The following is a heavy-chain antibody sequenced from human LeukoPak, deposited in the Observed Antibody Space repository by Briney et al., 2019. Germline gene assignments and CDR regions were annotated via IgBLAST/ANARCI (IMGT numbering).Heavy chain of an antibody. CDR1: GGSISSGDYY. V-gene: IGHV4-30-4*01. Sequence: SQTLSLTCTVSGGSISSGDYYWSWIRQPPGKGLEWIGCIYYSGSTYYNPSLKSRVTISVDTSKNQFSLKLSSVTAADTAVYYCARASSGTGLGFDPWGQGTLVTVSS. CDR3: ARASSGTGLGFDP. J-gene: IGHJ5*02. D-gene: IGHD3-3*01. CDR2: IYYSGST.